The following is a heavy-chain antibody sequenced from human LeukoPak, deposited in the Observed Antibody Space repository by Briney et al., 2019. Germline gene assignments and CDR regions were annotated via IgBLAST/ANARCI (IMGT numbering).Heavy chain of an antibody. V-gene: IGHV1-18*04. CDR3: ARAYYYDSSGLGDY. CDR1: GYTFTGYY. CDR2: ISAYNGNT. Sequence: ASVKVSCKASGYTFTGYYMHWVRQAPGQGLEWMGWISAYNGNTNYAQKLQGRVTMTTDTSTSTAYMELRSLRSDDTAVYYCARAYYYDSSGLGDYWGQGTLVTVSS. J-gene: IGHJ4*02. D-gene: IGHD3-22*01.